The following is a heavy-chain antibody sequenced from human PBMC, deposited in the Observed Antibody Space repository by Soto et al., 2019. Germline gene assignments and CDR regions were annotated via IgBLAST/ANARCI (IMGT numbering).Heavy chain of an antibody. D-gene: IGHD2-2*01. V-gene: IGHV4-4*07. CDR3: ARSSHKESWFDP. J-gene: IGHJ5*02. Sequence: SETLSLTCTVPGGSISNFYLNWIRQPAGKGLEWIGRIYSSGGTNYNPSLRSRVTMSVDTSKNQFSLKLNSVTAADTAVYYCARSSHKESWFDPWGQGTLVTVSS. CDR2: IYSSGGT. CDR1: GGSISNFY.